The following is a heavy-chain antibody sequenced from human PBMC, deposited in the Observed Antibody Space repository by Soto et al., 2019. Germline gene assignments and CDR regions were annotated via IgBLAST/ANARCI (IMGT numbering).Heavy chain of an antibody. CDR1: GGTFSSYA. D-gene: IGHD2-15*01. J-gene: IGHJ5*02. CDR3: ARFDCSGGSCYSRVSWFDP. CDR2: IIPIFGTA. V-gene: IGHV1-69*13. Sequence: SVKVSCKASGGTFSSYAISWVRQAPGQGLEWMGGIIPIFGTANYAQKFQGRVTITADESTSTAYMELSSLRSEDTAVYYCARFDCSGGSCYSRVSWFDPWGQGTRVTVSS.